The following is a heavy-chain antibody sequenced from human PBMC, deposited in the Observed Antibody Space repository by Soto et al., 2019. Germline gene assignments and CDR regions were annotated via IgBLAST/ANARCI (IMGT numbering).Heavy chain of an antibody. J-gene: IGHJ6*02. CDR2: ISSSSSTI. Sequence: GGSLRLSCAASGFTFSSYSMNWVRQAPGKGLEWVSYISSSSSTIYYADSVKGRFTISRDNAKNSLYLQMNSLRDEDTAVYYCARVQLPVSGNDVDGMDVWSQGTTVTVSS. D-gene: IGHD5-12*01. CDR3: ARVQLPVSGNDVDGMDV. CDR1: GFTFSSYS. V-gene: IGHV3-48*02.